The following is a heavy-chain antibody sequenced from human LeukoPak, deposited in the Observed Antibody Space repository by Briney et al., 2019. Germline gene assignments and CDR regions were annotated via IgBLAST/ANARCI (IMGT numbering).Heavy chain of an antibody. D-gene: IGHD6-6*01. Sequence: GGSLRLSCAASGFTFSSYSMNWVRQAPGKGLEWVSSISSSSSYIYYADSVQGRFTISRDNSKDTLYLQMNSLRAEDTALYYCARRPLYSNSLYYSHGMDVWGQGTTVTVSS. J-gene: IGHJ6*02. CDR2: ISSSSSYI. V-gene: IGHV3-21*01. CDR3: ARRPLYSNSLYYSHGMDV. CDR1: GFTFSSYS.